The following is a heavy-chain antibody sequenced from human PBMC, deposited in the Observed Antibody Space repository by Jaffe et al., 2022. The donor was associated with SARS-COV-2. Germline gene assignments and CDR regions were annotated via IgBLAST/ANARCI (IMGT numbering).Heavy chain of an antibody. D-gene: IGHD6-19*01. CDR1: GFTFSRFW. CDR3: ASGYSSGY. V-gene: IGHV3-7*01. Sequence: EGQLVESGGGLVQPGGSLRLSCAASGFTFSRFWMAWVRQTPGKGLEWVANINQDGSEKYYVDSVKGRFTISRDNAKNSLYLQMNSLRVEDTAVYYCASGYSSGYWGQGTLVTVSS. J-gene: IGHJ4*02. CDR2: INQDGSEK.